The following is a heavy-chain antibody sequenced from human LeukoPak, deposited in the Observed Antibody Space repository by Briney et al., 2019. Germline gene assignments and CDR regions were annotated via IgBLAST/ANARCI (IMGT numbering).Heavy chain of an antibody. CDR3: ARGGGRGPYGGNADY. V-gene: IGHV3-13*01. D-gene: IGHD4-23*01. CDR2: IGTADDT. J-gene: IGHJ4*02. Sequence: GGSLRLSCAASGFTFSSYDMHWFRQATGKGLEWVSAIGTADDTYYVGSVKGRFTISRENAKNSLYLQMNSLRAEDTAVYYCARGGGRGPYGGNADYWGQGTLVTVSS. CDR1: GFTFSSYD.